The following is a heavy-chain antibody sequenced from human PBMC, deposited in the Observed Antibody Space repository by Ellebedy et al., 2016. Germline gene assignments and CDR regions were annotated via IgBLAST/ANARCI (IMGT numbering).Heavy chain of an antibody. J-gene: IGHJ2*01. D-gene: IGHD6-13*01. Sequence: GGSLRLSCAASGFTFSDHYMDWVRQAPGKGLEWVGRTRNKAKGYTTDYVASVKGRFTISRDDSKSSLYLQMNSLKTEDTAVYYCARVWYPSGTYWYFDLWGRGTLVTVSS. CDR1: GFTFSDHY. V-gene: IGHV3-72*01. CDR2: TRNKAKGYTT. CDR3: ARVWYPSGTYWYFDL.